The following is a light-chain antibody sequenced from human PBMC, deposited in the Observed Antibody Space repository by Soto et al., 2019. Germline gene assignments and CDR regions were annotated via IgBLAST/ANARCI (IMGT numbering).Light chain of an antibody. J-gene: IGKJ2*01. CDR2: GAS. V-gene: IGKV3-15*01. CDR1: QSVSSN. CDR3: QQYNNWPLHT. Sequence: DIVMTQSPATLSVSPGERATLSCRASQSVSSNLAWYQQKPGQAPRLPIYGASTRATGIPARFSGSGSGTEFTLTISSLQSEDFAVYYCQQYNNWPLHTFGQGTKLEIK.